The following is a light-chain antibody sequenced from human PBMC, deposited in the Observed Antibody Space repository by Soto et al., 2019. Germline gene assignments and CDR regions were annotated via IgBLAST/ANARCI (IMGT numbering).Light chain of an antibody. CDR1: QSVSDY. V-gene: IGKV3-11*01. Sequence: EIVLTQSPGTLSLSPGESATLSCRAGQSVSDYLAWYQQKPGQPPRLFFFAASNRATGVPARFSAGGSGTDFTLIISSLEPEDFAVYYCQQRVNWPPTFGGGTKVDIK. J-gene: IGKJ4*01. CDR3: QQRVNWPPT. CDR2: AAS.